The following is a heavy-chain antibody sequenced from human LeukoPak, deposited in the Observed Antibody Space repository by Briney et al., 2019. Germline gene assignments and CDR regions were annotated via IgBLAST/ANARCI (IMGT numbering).Heavy chain of an antibody. V-gene: IGHV4-61*02. D-gene: IGHD3-3*01. J-gene: IGHJ3*02. CDR3: ARASGWYDFWSGYPSADAFDI. CDR1: GGSISSGSYH. Sequence: SETLSLTCTVSGGSISSGSYHWSWIRQPAGKGLEWIGRIYTSGSTNYNPSLKSRVTISVDTSKNQFSLKLSSVTAADTAVYYCARASGWYDFWSGYPSADAFDIWGQGTMVTVSS. CDR2: IYTSGST.